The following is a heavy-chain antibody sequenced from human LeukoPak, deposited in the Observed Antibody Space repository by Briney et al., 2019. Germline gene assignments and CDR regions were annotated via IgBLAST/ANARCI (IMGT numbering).Heavy chain of an antibody. CDR3: ARAVQGRVFDY. V-gene: IGHV3-23*01. CDR2: ISGSGGST. D-gene: IGHD1-1*01. Sequence: PGGSLRLSCAASGFTFSSYAMSWVRQAPGKGLEWVSTISGSGGSTYYADSVKGRFTISRDNSKNTLYLEMNSLRAEDTAVYYCARAVQGRVFDYWGQGALVTVSS. CDR1: GFTFSSYA. J-gene: IGHJ4*02.